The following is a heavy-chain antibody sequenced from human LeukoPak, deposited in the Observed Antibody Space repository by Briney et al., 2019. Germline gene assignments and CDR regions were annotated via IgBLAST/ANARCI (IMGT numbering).Heavy chain of an antibody. D-gene: IGHD3-9*01. CDR1: GGTFSSYI. CDR2: IIPILGIA. V-gene: IGHV1-69*04. Sequence: GSSVKVSCKASGGTFSSYIINWVRQAPGQGLEWMGRIIPILGIANYAQKFQGRVTITADKSTSTAYMELSSLRSEDTAVYYCARDYDSRFRYFDINYYYYMDVWGKGTTVTVSS. J-gene: IGHJ6*03. CDR3: ARDYDSRFRYFDINYYYYMDV.